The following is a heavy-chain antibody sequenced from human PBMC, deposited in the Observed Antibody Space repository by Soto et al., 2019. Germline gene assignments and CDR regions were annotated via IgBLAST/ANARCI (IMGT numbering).Heavy chain of an antibody. CDR3: ATGLYGDYVVWHDY. J-gene: IGHJ4*02. V-gene: IGHV1-58*01. CDR1: GFTFTSSA. Sequence: ASVKVSCKASGFTFTSSAVQWVRQAGGQRLEWKGWIVVGSGNTNYAQKSQERVTITRDMSTRKAYMELSNLRSEDTAVYYSATGLYGDYVVWHDYWGQGTLVTVSS. D-gene: IGHD4-17*01. CDR2: IVVGSGNT.